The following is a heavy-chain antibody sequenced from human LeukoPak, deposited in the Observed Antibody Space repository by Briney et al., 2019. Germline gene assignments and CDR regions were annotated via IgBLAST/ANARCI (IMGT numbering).Heavy chain of an antibody. CDR2: INTDGSST. CDR3: ASSSGYSPYYFDY. CDR1: GFTFSSYW. V-gene: IGHV3-74*01. D-gene: IGHD3-22*01. J-gene: IGHJ4*02. Sequence: GGSLRLSCAASGFTFSSYWMHWVRQAPGKGLVWVSRINTDGSSTSYVDSVKGRFTISRDNAKNTLYLQMNSLRAEDTAVYYCASSSGYSPYYFDYWGQGTLVTVSS.